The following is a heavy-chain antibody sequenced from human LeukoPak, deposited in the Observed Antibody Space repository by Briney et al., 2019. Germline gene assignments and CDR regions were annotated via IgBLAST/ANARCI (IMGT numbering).Heavy chain of an antibody. Sequence: PGGSLRLSCAANGFTLSSSWMHWVRQAPGKGLVWVARTNGDGSSTRYAESVRGRFTISRDNAKNTLYLQMNSLRAEDTAVYYCGTNNYSASFKSRVRISVDASKNQLSLKLTSVTAADTAVYYCMRPPRTMVRGAINGFDPWGQGTLVTVSS. CDR2: TNGDGSST. D-gene: IGHD4-17*01. CDR1: GFTLSSSW. J-gene: IGHJ5*02. V-gene: IGHV3-74*01. CDR3: GTNNYSASFKSRVRISVDASKNQLSLKLTSVTAADTAVYYCMRPPRTMVRGAINGFDP.